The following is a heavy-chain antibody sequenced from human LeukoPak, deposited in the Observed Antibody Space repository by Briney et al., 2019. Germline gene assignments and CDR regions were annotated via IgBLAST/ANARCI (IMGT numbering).Heavy chain of an antibody. J-gene: IGHJ3*02. CDR3: ARDESGDNDAFDI. Sequence: GGSLRLSCAASGFSFSDYTMNWVRLAPGKGLEWVSSISGSSNYIYYADSVKDRFTISRGNAKNSLYLQMNSLRVEDTAVYYCARDESGDNDAFDIWGRGTMVTVSS. CDR2: ISGSSNYI. D-gene: IGHD2-21*01. V-gene: IGHV3-21*01. CDR1: GFSFSDYT.